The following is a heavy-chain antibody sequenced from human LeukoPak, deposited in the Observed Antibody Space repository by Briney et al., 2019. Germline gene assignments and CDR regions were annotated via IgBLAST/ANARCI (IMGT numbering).Heavy chain of an antibody. CDR2: LKQYGDHK. J-gene: IGHJ4*02. V-gene: IGHV3-7*01. CDR3: SRDLGTGRPHDF. D-gene: IGHD3/OR15-3a*01. Sequence: PGGSLRLSCAASGFTFRNYWMTWVRQAPGKGLEWVANLKQYGDHKYYDASVKGRFTISRDNARDSLYLEMNSLTVEDTAVYFCSRDLGTGRPHDFWGQGTLVTVSS. CDR1: GFTFRNYW.